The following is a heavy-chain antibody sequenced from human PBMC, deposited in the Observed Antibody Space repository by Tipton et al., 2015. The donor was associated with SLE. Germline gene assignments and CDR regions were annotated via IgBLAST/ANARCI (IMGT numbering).Heavy chain of an antibody. CDR3: ARGEGYCSSTSCYYHYGMDV. D-gene: IGHD2-2*01. CDR1: GGSMSSYY. V-gene: IGHV4-59*01. Sequence: TLSLTCSVSGGSMSSYYWSWIRQPPGEGLEWIGYIFYSGSIKYNPSLQGRVTISVDTSKNQFSLNLNSVTAADTAVYYCARGEGYCSSTSCYYHYGMDVWGQGTTVTVSS. CDR2: IFYSGSI. J-gene: IGHJ6*02.